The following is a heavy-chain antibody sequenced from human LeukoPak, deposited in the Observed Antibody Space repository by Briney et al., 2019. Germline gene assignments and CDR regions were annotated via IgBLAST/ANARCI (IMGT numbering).Heavy chain of an antibody. D-gene: IGHD5-24*01. J-gene: IGHJ4*02. Sequence: TGESLKISCKGFGYTFTSYWIAWVRQMPGKGLEWMGIIYPGDFDTRYNPSFQGHVNISADKAISTAYLQWSSLKASDTAMYYCARQRDGYIFNYWGQGTLVTVSS. CDR3: ARQRDGYIFNY. V-gene: IGHV5-51*01. CDR2: IYPGDFDT. CDR1: GYTFTSYW.